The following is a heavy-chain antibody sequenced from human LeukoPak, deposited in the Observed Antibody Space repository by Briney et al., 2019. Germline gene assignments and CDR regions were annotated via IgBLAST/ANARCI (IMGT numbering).Heavy chain of an antibody. J-gene: IGHJ6*02. CDR2: IDPSDSYT. V-gene: IGHV5-10-1*01. D-gene: IGHD5-18*01. CDR1: GYSFTSYW. Sequence: GESLKISCKGSGYSFTSYWISWVRQMPGKGLEWMGRIDPSDSYTNYSPSFQGHVTISADKSISTAYLQWSSLKASDTAMYYCARALTPYSCGSEYYYYYGMDVWGQGTTVTVSS. CDR3: ARALTPYSCGSEYYYYYGMDV.